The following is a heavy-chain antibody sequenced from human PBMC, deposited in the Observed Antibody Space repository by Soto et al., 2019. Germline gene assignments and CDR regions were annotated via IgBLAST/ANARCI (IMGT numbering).Heavy chain of an antibody. J-gene: IGHJ3*02. CDR3: ARTYYDSSGYYLGAFDI. D-gene: IGHD3-22*01. V-gene: IGHV4-30-4*01. Sequence: SETLSLTCTVSGGSISSGDYYWSWIRQPPGKGLEWIGYIYYSGSTYYNPSLKSRVTISVDTSKNQFSLKLSSVTAADTAVYYCARTYYDSSGYYLGAFDIWGQGTMVT. CDR1: GGSISSGDYY. CDR2: IYYSGST.